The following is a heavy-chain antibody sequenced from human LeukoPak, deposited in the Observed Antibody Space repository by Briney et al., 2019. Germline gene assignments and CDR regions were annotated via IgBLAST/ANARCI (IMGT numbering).Heavy chain of an antibody. CDR3: ARVPGYCSSTSCYRHVTFDP. V-gene: IGHV1-69*01. Sequence: KISCKGSGYIFTNYWIGWVRQAPGQGLEWMGGIIPIFGTANYAQKFQGRVTITADESTSTAYMELSSLRSEDTAVYYCARVPGYCSSTSCYRHVTFDPWGQGTLVTVSS. D-gene: IGHD2-2*01. CDR1: GYIFTNYW. CDR2: IIPIFGTA. J-gene: IGHJ5*02.